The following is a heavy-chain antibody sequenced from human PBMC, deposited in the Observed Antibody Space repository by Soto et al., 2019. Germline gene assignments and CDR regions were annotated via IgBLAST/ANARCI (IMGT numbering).Heavy chain of an antibody. J-gene: IGHJ6*02. CDR2: ISSSSSYI. CDR1: GFTFSSYS. Sequence: NPGGSLRLSCAASGFTFSSYSMNWVRQAPGKGLEWVSSISSSSSYIYYADSVKGRFTISRDNAKNSLYLQMNSLRAEDTAVYYCARNLYYYDSSGYSFYYGMDVWGQGTTVTVSS. V-gene: IGHV3-21*01. CDR3: ARNLYYYDSSGYSFYYGMDV. D-gene: IGHD3-22*01.